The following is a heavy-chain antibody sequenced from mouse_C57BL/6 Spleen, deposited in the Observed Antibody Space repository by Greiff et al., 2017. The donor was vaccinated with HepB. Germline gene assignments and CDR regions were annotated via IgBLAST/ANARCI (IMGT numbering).Heavy chain of an antibody. CDR2: IYPRSGNT. Sequence: QVQLQQSGAELARPGASVKLSCKASGYTFTSYGISWVKQRTGQGLEWIGEIYPRSGNTYYNEKFKGKATLTADKSSSTAYMELRSLTSEDSAVYFCARSPYGYGEIAYWGKGTLVTVSA. CDR3: ARSPYGYGEIAY. J-gene: IGHJ3*01. V-gene: IGHV1-81*01. CDR1: GYTFTSYG. D-gene: IGHD2-2*01.